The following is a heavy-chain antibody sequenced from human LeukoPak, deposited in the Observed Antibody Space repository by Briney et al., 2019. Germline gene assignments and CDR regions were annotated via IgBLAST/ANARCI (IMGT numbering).Heavy chain of an antibody. CDR2: LYHSGST. Sequence: PSETLSLTCTVSGYSISSGYYWGWIRPPPGKGLEWIGSLYHSGSTYYNPSLKSRVTISVDTSKNQFSLKLSSVTAADTAVYYCARVVAVSSWYDGYFDYWGQGTLVTVSS. V-gene: IGHV4-38-2*02. D-gene: IGHD6-13*01. J-gene: IGHJ4*02. CDR1: GYSISSGYY. CDR3: ARVVAVSSWYDGYFDY.